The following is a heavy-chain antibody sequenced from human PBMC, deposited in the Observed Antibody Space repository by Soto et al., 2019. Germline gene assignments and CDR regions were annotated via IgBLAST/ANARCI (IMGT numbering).Heavy chain of an antibody. V-gene: IGHV3-23*01. J-gene: IGHJ6*02. Sequence: GGSLRLSCAAPGATFSSYTFHWVRQAPGKGLEWVSCITGSGDLTHYAESVQGRFTISRDQSRNMLYLQMKSLRVEDTAVYYCAREERCNSGYYYVTGDVYYHDLDVWGQVTKVTFSS. CDR2: ITGSGDLT. D-gene: IGHD3-22*01. CDR1: GATFSSYT. CDR3: AREERCNSGYYYVTGDVYYHDLDV.